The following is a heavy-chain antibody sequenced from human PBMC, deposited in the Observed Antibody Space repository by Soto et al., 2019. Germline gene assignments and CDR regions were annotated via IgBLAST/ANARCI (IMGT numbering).Heavy chain of an antibody. D-gene: IGHD3-10*01. Sequence: QVQLVQSGAEVKKPGASVKVSCKASGYTFTSYDINWVRQATGQGLEWMGWMNPNSGNTGYEQKYEDRVTMTRNTSIRTTHMELSSLRSEDTAVYYCARVMVRGVMFVGYWGQGTLVTVSS. J-gene: IGHJ4*02. CDR3: ARVMVRGVMFVGY. V-gene: IGHV1-8*01. CDR1: GYTFTSYD. CDR2: MNPNSGNT.